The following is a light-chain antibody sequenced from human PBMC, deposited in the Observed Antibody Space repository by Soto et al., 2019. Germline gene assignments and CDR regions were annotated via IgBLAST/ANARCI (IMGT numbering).Light chain of an antibody. J-gene: IGLJ2*01. CDR1: SSDVGGYDY. CDR2: DVS. CDR3: SSYKSSSTVA. Sequence: QSALTQPASVSGSPGQSITISCTGTSSDVGGYDYVSWYQHHPGKAPKLMIYDVSNRPSGVSNRFSGSKSRNTASLTISGLQAEDEADYYCSSYKSSSTVAFGGGTQLTVL. V-gene: IGLV2-14*03.